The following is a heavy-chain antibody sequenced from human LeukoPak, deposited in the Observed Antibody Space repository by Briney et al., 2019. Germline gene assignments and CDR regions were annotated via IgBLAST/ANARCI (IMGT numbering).Heavy chain of an antibody. J-gene: IGHJ3*02. CDR1: GYSFTSYW. V-gene: IGHV5-10-1*01. D-gene: IGHD6-13*01. CDR2: IDPSDSYT. CDR3: ARHRYSSSQDAFDI. Sequence: GESLKISCKGSGYSFTSYWISWVRPMPGKGLAWMGRIDPSDSYTNYSPSFQGHVTISADKSISTAYLQWSSLKASDTAMYYCARHRYSSSQDAFDIWGQGTMVTVSS.